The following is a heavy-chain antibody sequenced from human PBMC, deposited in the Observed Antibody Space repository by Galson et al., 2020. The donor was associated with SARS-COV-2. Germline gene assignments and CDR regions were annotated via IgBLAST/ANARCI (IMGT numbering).Heavy chain of an antibody. CDR1: GFTLSKYA. J-gene: IGHJ4*02. Sequence: GGSLRLSCAASGFTLSKYAMTWVRQAPGKGLEWVSASSDDDYGTYYADSVRGRFTLSRDSSANTLYLQLTSLRADDTALYYCAKGSGRYFHFASWGQGTLVTVSS. V-gene: IGHV3-23*01. CDR2: SSDDDYGT. D-gene: IGHD1-26*01. CDR3: AKGSGRYFHFAS.